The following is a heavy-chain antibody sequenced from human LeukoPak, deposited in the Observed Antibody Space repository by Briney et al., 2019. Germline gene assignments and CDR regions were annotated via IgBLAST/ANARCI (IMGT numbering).Heavy chain of an antibody. Sequence: PSGTLSLTCTVSGVSIISTNSYWGWIRQSPRTGLEWIGNIYSSGRTYYNPSLNSRVTISIDMSENQFSLKLTSVTAADTAVYYCARKREGPATGIDYWGRGTLVTVSS. J-gene: IGHJ4*02. CDR3: ARKREGPATGIDY. V-gene: IGHV4-39*07. D-gene: IGHD2-15*01. CDR1: GVSIISTNSY. CDR2: IYSSGRT.